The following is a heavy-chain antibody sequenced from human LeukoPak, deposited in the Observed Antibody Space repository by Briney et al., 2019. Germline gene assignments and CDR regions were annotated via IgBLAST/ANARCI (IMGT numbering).Heavy chain of an antibody. D-gene: IGHD2-15*01. CDR2: IYYSGST. V-gene: IGHV4-31*03. CDR1: GGFISSGGYY. J-gene: IGHJ4*02. CDR3: ARDLGSGVDPYYFDY. Sequence: PSETLSLTCTVSGGFISSGGYYWSWIRQHPGKGLEWIGYIYYSGSTYYNPSLKSRVTISVDTSKNQFSLKLSSVTAADTAAYYCARDLGSGVDPYYFDYWGQGTLVTVSS.